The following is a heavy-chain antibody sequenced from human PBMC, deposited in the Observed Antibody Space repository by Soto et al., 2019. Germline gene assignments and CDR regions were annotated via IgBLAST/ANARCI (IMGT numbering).Heavy chain of an antibody. Sequence: GGSLRLSCAASGFTFSSYAMGWVRQAPGKGLEWVSSISGSGGYTYYADSVKGRFTVSRDNSKNTLYLQMNSLRDEDTALYYCAKGRDEYSSAWFVDWGQGTLVTVSS. V-gene: IGHV3-23*01. J-gene: IGHJ5*02. CDR2: ISGSGGYT. D-gene: IGHD6-19*01. CDR1: GFTFSSYA. CDR3: AKGRDEYSSAWFVD.